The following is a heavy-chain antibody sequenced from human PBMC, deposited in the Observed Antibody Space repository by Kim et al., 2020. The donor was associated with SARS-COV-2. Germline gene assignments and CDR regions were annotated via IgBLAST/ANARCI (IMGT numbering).Heavy chain of an antibody. Sequence: SETLSLTCTVSGGSLSSSSYYWGWIRQPPGKGLEWIGTAYYSGNTYYNPSLKSRVTISVDTSKHQFSLKLGSVTAADTTADYCARPQRYSSGWYAAFYY. D-gene: IGHD6-19*01. CDR1: GGSLSSSSYY. V-gene: IGHV4-39*01. J-gene: IGHJ6*01. CDR3: ARPQRYSSGWYAAFYY. CDR2: AYYSGNT.